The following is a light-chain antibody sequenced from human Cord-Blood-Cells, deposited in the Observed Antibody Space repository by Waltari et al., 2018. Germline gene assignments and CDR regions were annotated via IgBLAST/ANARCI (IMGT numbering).Light chain of an antibody. V-gene: IGKV1-39*01. Sequence: DIQMTQYPSSLSASVGDRVTITGRASQSISSYLNWYQQKPGKAPKLLIYASSSLQSGVPSRFSGSGSGTDFTLTISSLQPEDFATDYCRQSYSTPYTFGQGTKLEIK. CDR3: RQSYSTPYT. J-gene: IGKJ2*01. CDR1: QSISSY. CDR2: ASS.